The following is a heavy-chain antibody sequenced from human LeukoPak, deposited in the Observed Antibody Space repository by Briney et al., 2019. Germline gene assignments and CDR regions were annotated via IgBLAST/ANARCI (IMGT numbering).Heavy chain of an antibody. V-gene: IGHV3-11*01. CDR1: GFTFSDYY. J-gene: IGHJ6*03. D-gene: IGHD3-3*01. CDR2: ISSSGSTI. CDR3: ARVKGLRFLEWLSVNYYHYYYMDV. Sequence: PGGSLRLSCAASGFTFSDYYMSWIRQAPGKGLEWVSYISSSGSTIYYADSVKGRFTISRDNAKNSLYLQMNSLRAEDTAVYYCARVKGLRFLEWLSVNYYHYYYMDVWGKGTTVTVSS.